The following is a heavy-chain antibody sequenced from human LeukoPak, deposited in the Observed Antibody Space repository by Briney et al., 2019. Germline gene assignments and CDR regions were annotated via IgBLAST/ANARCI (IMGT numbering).Heavy chain of an antibody. CDR2: IDYSGST. D-gene: IGHD3-9*01. CDR3: ATGFCRGQDV. Sequence: SETLSLTCTVSGGSIRSYYCTWIRQPPGRGLEWIGYIDYSGSTNASPSLKSRVAISLDTSKNQFSLRLTSVTAADTAVYYCATGFCRGQDVWGQGTTVTVSS. V-gene: IGHV4-59*01. CDR1: GGSIRSYY. J-gene: IGHJ6*02.